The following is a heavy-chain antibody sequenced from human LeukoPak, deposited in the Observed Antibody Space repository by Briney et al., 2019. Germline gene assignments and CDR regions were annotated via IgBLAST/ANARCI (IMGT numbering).Heavy chain of an antibody. V-gene: IGHV3-23*01. D-gene: IGHD3-22*01. CDR1: GFTFSNYA. J-gene: IGHJ1*01. Sequence: GGSLRLSCAASGFTFSNYAMNWVRQAPGKGLERVSTITDSGGRTFYADSLKGRFTISRDNSKKMLYLQMNSLRAEDTAVYYCAKDPYYYDGSGYYYEYFLHWGQGTLVTVSS. CDR3: AKDPYYYDGSGYYYEYFLH. CDR2: ITDSGGRT.